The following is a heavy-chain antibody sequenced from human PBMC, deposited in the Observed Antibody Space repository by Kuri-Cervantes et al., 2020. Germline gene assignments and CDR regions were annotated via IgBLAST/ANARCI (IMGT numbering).Heavy chain of an antibody. CDR2: INHSGST. J-gene: IGHJ6*02. CDR1: GGSFSGYY. Sequence: SETLSLTCAVYGGSFSGYYWSWIRQPPGKGLEWIGEINHSGSTNYNPSLKSRVTISVDTSKNQFSLKLSSVTAADTAVYYCARGGVSRCSSTSCYRGLYYYGMDVWGQGTTVTVYS. D-gene: IGHD2-2*02. CDR3: ARGGVSRCSSTSCYRGLYYYGMDV. V-gene: IGHV4-34*01.